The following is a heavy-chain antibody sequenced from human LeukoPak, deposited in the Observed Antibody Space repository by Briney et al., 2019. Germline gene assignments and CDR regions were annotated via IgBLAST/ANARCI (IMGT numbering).Heavy chain of an antibody. CDR3: ARVFPPPYYYDSSGYYDY. J-gene: IGHJ4*02. CDR2: IKQDGSEK. Sequence: GGSLRLSCAASGFTFSSYWMSWVRQAPGKGLEWVANIKQDGSEKYYVDSVKGRFTISRDNARNSLYLQMNSLRAEDAAVYYCARVFPPPYYYDSSGYYDYWGQGTLVTVSS. V-gene: IGHV3-7*04. CDR1: GFTFSSYW. D-gene: IGHD3-22*01.